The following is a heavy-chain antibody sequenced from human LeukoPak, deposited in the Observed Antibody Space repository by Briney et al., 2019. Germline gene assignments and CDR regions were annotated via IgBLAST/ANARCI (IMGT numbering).Heavy chain of an antibody. J-gene: IGHJ4*02. CDR2: IRYSGST. Sequence: PSETLSLTCTLSVGSITNYYWSWIRGPPGQGLKWIGDIRYSGSTKYKTSLQSRVTISVDTSKNQFSLKLNSVTAADTAVYYCARGKQVITMLRGLKPGYYFDYWGQGTLVTVSS. D-gene: IGHD3-10*01. CDR1: VGSITNYY. CDR3: ARGKQVITMLRGLKPGYYFDY. V-gene: IGHV4-59*01.